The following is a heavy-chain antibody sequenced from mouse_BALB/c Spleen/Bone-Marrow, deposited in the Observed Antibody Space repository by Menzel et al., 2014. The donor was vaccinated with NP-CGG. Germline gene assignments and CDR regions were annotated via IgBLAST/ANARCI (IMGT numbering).Heavy chain of an antibody. V-gene: IGHV1S137*01. D-gene: IGHD3-1*01. Sequence: QVQLQQSGAELVRPGVSVKISCKGSGYTFTDYAMHWVKQSHAKSLEWIGVISPYYVDGGYNQKFKGKATMTIDKSSSTAYMELARLTSEDSAIYYCARGGSSGLYYHARDYWGQGTSVTVSS. CDR3: ARGGSSGLYYHARDY. CDR1: GYTFTDYA. J-gene: IGHJ4*01. CDR2: ISPYYVDG.